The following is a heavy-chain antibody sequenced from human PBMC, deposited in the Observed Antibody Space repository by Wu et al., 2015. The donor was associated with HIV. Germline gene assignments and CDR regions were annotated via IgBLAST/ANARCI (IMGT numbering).Heavy chain of an antibody. V-gene: IGHV1-8*01. CDR2: MNPGSGNS. J-gene: IGHJ4*02. CDR3: ARQRAYTSGWYIYDY. Sequence: QLQLVQSGAEVKKPGASVKLSCRASGYTFANFDINWVRQAAGQGLEWMGWMNPGSGNSGSTQNLQGRVTMTRNSSTTTAYLELRTLKSEDTAVYYCARQRAYTSGWYIYDYWGQGTLVTVSS. CDR1: GYTFANFD. D-gene: IGHD6-19*01.